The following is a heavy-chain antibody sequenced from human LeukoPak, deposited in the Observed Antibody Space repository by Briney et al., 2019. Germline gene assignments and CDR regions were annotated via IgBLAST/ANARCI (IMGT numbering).Heavy chain of an antibody. D-gene: IGHD3-22*01. CDR1: GFTFSSYA. CDR2: ISSSSGTI. CDR3: ARSPRDSSGYYQIYYYYYMDV. J-gene: IGHJ6*03. V-gene: IGHV3-48*01. Sequence: GGSLRLSCVGSGFTFSSYAMKWVRQAPGKGLEWVSYISSSSGTIYYADSVKGRFTVSRDNAKNSLYLQMNSLRAEDTALYYCARSPRDSSGYYQIYYYYYMDVWGKGTTVTVSS.